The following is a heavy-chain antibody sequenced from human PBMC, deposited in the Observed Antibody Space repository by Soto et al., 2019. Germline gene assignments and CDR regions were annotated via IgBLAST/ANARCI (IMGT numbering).Heavy chain of an antibody. V-gene: IGHV3-30*18. Sequence: QVQLVESGGGVVQPGRSLRLSCAASGFTFSSYAMHWVRQAPGNGLEWVAVIWYGGSNKNYADSVKGRFTISRDNSKNTLYLQMNSLRTEDTAVYYCAKARHGSGTYSYFDYWGQGILVTVSS. D-gene: IGHD3-10*01. CDR1: GFTFSSYA. J-gene: IGHJ4*02. CDR3: AKARHGSGTYSYFDY. CDR2: IWYGGSNK.